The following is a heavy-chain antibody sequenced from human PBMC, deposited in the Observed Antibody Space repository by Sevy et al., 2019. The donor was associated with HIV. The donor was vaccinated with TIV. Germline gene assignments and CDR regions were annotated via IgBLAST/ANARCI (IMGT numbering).Heavy chain of an antibody. D-gene: IGHD2-8*01. Sequence: GGSLRLSCAASGLAFYGYSLSWIRQAPGKGLEWVATLSFGGGKINYADSVKGRFTSSRDNSKNSFYLQMDNLRVEDTALYYCAREGCSRPHDYWGQGTRVTVSS. V-gene: IGHV3-23*01. CDR2: LSFGGGKI. CDR3: AREGCSRPHDY. J-gene: IGHJ4*02. CDR1: GLAFYGYS.